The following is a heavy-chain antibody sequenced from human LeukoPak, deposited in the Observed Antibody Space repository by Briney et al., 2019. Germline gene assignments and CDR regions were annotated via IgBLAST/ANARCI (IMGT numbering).Heavy chain of an antibody. CDR2: ISGSGGST. D-gene: IGHD6-19*01. CDR1: GFTFSSYA. J-gene: IGHJ5*02. Sequence: PGGSLRLSCAASGFTFSSYAMSWVRQAPGKGLEWVSAISGSGGSTYYADSVKGRFTISRDNSKNTLYLQMNSLRAEDTAVYYCAKDYSIAVAGMEGWFDPWGQGTLVTVSS. CDR3: AKDYSIAVAGMEGWFDP. V-gene: IGHV3-23*01.